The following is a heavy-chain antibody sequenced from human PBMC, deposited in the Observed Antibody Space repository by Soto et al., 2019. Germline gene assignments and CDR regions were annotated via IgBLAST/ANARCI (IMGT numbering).Heavy chain of an antibody. CDR3: ARGPDYVLGSDRHGRYYFDY. Sequence: QVQLQQWGAGLLKPSETLSLTCAVYGGSFSGYYWSWIRQPPGKGLEWIGEINHSGSTNYNPSLKSRVTISVDTSKNQFSLKLSSVTASDTAVYYCARGPDYVLGSDRHGRYYFDYWGQGTLVTVSS. CDR1: GGSFSGYY. D-gene: IGHD3-16*01. CDR2: INHSGST. J-gene: IGHJ4*02. V-gene: IGHV4-34*01.